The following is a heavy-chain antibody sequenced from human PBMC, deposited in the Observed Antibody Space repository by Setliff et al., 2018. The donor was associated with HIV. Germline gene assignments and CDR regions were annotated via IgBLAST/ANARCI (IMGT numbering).Heavy chain of an antibody. D-gene: IGHD3-3*01. Sequence: SETLSLTCAVSGYSISSGYYWGWIRQPPGKGLEWVGSIYHSGTTYYNPSLKSRVTISVDTSKSQFSLRLNSVIAADTAVYYCARIFGDQGYYYGMDVWGQGTTVTVSS. J-gene: IGHJ6*02. V-gene: IGHV4-38-2*01. CDR2: IYHSGTT. CDR3: ARIFGDQGYYYGMDV. CDR1: GYSISSGYY.